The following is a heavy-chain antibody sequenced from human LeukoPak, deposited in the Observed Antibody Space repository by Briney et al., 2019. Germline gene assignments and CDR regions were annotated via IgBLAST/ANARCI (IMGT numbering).Heavy chain of an antibody. D-gene: IGHD6-25*01. V-gene: IGHV3-15*01. J-gene: IGHJ4*02. CDR2: IKSKIDGGTI. Sequence: GGSLRLSCAASGFTFSTYAMTWVRQAPGKGLEWVGRIKSKIDGGTIDYGAPVKGRFTISRDDSRNTLYLQMNSLKTEDTAVYYCTTRRQDGCWGQGTLVTVS. CDR1: GFTFSTYA. CDR3: TTRRQDGC.